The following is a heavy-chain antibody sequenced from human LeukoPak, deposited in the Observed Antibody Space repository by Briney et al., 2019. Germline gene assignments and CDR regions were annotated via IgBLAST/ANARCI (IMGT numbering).Heavy chain of an antibody. CDR1: GYTFTNNF. D-gene: IGHD3-22*01. CDR2: INPSGDNT. Sequence: GASVKVSCKASGYTFTNNFMHWVRQAPGQGLEWMGIINPSGDNTWYAQKFQGRVTMTRDMATSTDYMEVSSLRSEDTAVYYCARDPYYYDSSGYYPPYFDYWGQGTLVTVSS. CDR3: ARDPYYYDSSGYYPPYFDY. V-gene: IGHV1-46*01. J-gene: IGHJ4*02.